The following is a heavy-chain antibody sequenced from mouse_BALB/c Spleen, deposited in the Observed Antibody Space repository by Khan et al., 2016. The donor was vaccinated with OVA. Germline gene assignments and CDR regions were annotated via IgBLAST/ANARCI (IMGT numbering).Heavy chain of an antibody. J-gene: IGHJ2*01. CDR1: GYIFTNYV. V-gene: IGHV1S136*01. D-gene: IGHD4-1*01. Sequence: EVQLVESGPELVKPGASVKMSCKASGYIFTNYVLHWVKQKPGQGLEWIGYINPYNGGTKYNEKFKGKAALASDKSSITAYMELSSLTSDDSAVYYCARGNWQSYYFDFGGQGTTLTLSS. CDR2: INPYNGGT. CDR3: ARGNWQSYYFDF.